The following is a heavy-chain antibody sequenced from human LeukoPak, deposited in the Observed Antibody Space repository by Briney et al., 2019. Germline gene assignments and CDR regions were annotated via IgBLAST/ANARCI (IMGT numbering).Heavy chain of an antibody. J-gene: IGHJ5*02. D-gene: IGHD3-10*01. Sequence: SETLSLTCTVSGGSISSSSYYWGWIRQPPGKGLEWIGSIYYSGSTYYNPSLKSRVTISVDTSKNQFSLKLSSVTAADTAVYYCARDYHGSGSYYQNWFDPWGQGTLVTVSS. CDR3: ARDYHGSGSYYQNWFDP. CDR1: GGSISSSSYY. V-gene: IGHV4-39*07. CDR2: IYYSGST.